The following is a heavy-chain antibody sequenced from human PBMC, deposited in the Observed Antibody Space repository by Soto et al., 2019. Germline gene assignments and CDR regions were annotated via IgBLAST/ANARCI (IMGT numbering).Heavy chain of an antibody. CDR2: ISNNGDPT. Sequence: PGGSLRLSCAASGFTFNTYAMTWVRQAPGKGLEWVSSISNNGDPTYYTDSVRGRFAISRDNAKNALYLQMNSLSGEDTAMYYCAKPFFPQSTTTWYGLFDSWGRGTLVTVSS. CDR1: GFTFNTYA. V-gene: IGHV3-23*01. J-gene: IGHJ4*02. D-gene: IGHD6-13*01. CDR3: AKPFFPQSTTTWYGLFDS.